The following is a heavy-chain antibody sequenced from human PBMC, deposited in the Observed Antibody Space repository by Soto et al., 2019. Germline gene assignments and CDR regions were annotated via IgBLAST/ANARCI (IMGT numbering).Heavy chain of an antibody. CDR2: IYPSGGST. J-gene: IGHJ4*02. CDR1: GYTFTNYY. CDR3: ARDFSGPMDY. V-gene: IGHV1-46*01. D-gene: IGHD3-10*01. Sequence: ASVQVSCKASGYTFTNYYMHWVRQAPGQGLEWMGIIYPSGGSTRNAQKFQARVTMTRDTSTSTVYMELSSLRSEDTAVYYCARDFSGPMDYWGRGTLVTVSS.